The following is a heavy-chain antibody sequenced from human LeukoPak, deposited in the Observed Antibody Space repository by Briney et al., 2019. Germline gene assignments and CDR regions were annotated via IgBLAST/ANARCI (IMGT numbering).Heavy chain of an antibody. V-gene: IGHV3-21*01. CDR3: ARDRSGGIRFDP. D-gene: IGHD3-16*01. CDR1: GFTFSSYS. J-gene: IGHJ5*02. Sequence: GGSLSLPCAASGFTFSSYSMNWVRQPPGTGLEWVSSISSSSSYIYYADSVKDRFTLSRDNPKHSPYLQKDSLRDEDTAVYYCARDRSGGIRFDPWGQGTLVSVSS. CDR2: ISSSSSYI.